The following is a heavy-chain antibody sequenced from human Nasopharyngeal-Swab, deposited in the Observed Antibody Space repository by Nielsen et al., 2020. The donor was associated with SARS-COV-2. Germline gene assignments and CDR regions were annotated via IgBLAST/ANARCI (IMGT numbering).Heavy chain of an antibody. CDR1: GFTFSRYA. J-gene: IGHJ4*02. CDR2: ISGTGGAT. D-gene: IGHD6-13*01. Sequence: GESLKISCAASGFTFSRYAMSWVRQAPGKGLECVSAISGTGGATYYADSVKGRFIISRDNSKNTLYLQVNSLRAEDTAVYYCANRRGSSWHPYCFDYWGQGTLVTVSS. V-gene: IGHV3-23*01. CDR3: ANRRGSSWHPYCFDY.